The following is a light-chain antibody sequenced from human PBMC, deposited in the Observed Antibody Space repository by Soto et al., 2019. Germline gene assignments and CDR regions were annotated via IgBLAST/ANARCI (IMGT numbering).Light chain of an antibody. CDR1: SSNIGGNG. V-gene: IGLV1-44*01. CDR3: AAWDDSLKGVV. J-gene: IGLJ2*01. Sequence: QSVLTQPPSASGTPGQRVTISCSGGSSNIGGNGVHWYSLLPGTAPRLLIYSNSQRPSGVPDRFSASKSGTSASLAISGLQSEDEADYFCAAWDDSLKGVVFGGGTKLTVL. CDR2: SNS.